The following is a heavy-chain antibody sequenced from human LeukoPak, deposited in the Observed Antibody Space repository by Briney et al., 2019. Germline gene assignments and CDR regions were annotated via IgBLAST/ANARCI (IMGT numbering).Heavy chain of an antibody. V-gene: IGHV4-39*07. CDR1: SGSISTSNYY. J-gene: IGHJ4*02. D-gene: IGHD3-10*01. Sequence: PSETLSLTCTVSSGSISTSNYYWGWVRQPPGKALEWIGNIFYSGSTYYSPSLKSRVTISLDTSRNQFSLKLNSVTAADTAVYYCARGTLMWFGAKMEYYFDSWGQGTPLAVSS. CDR3: ARGTLMWFGAKMEYYFDS. CDR2: IFYSGST.